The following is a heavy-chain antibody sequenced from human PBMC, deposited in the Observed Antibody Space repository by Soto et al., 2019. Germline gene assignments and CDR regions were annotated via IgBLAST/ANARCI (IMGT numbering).Heavy chain of an antibody. J-gene: IGHJ4*02. V-gene: IGHV4-39*01. CDR3: ARHVDTSMVPDY. CDR1: GGSISSSSYY. Sequence: QLQLQESGPGLVKPSETLSLTCTVSGGSISSSSYYWGWIRQPPVKGLEWIGSIYYSGSTYYNPSLNSRVTISVDTSKNQFSLKLSSVTAADTAVYYCARHVDTSMVPDYWGQGTLFTVSS. CDR2: IYYSGST. D-gene: IGHD5-18*01.